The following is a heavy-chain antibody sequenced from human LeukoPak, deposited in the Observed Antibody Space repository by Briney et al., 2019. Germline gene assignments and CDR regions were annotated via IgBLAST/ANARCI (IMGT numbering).Heavy chain of an antibody. J-gene: IGHJ6*02. D-gene: IGHD2-2*01. CDR1: GFTFSSYA. CDR2: ISSNGGST. V-gene: IGHV3-64D*06. Sequence: GGSLRLSCSASGFTFSSYAMHWVRQVPGKGLEYVSAISSNGGSTYYADSVKGRFIISRDNSKNTLYLQMSSLRAEDTAVYYCANIVVVPVNQYYGMDVWGQGTTVTVSS. CDR3: ANIVVVPVNQYYGMDV.